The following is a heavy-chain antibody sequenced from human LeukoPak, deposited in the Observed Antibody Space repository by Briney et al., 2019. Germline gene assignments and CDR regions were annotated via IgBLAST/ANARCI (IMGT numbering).Heavy chain of an antibody. V-gene: IGHV3-30*15. CDR2: QSSDGSDK. D-gene: IGHD2-2*01. CDR1: GFAFASYA. J-gene: IGHJ3*01. Sequence: PGGALRVSCAASGFAFASYAMHWVRLAPGKGGEWVAVQSSDGSDKFYASSVRGRFTISRDNSKHTLFLQMSSLRAEDTAVYYCARVLTTRQLLFDAFDVWGQGTLVTVSS. CDR3: ARVLTTRQLLFDAFDV.